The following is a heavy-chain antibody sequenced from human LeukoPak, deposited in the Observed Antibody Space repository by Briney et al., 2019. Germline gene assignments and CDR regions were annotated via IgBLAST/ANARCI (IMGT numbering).Heavy chain of an antibody. J-gene: IGHJ5*02. CDR2: INHSGST. CDR1: GGSFSGYY. D-gene: IGHD2-2*01. V-gene: IGHV4-34*01. Sequence: SETLSLTCAVYGGSFSGYYWSWIRQPPGKGLEWIGEINHSGSTNYNPSLKSRVTISVDTSKNQFSLKLSSVTAADTAVYYCARRIVVVPAALSHNWFDPWGQGTLVTVSS. CDR3: ARRIVVVPAALSHNWFDP.